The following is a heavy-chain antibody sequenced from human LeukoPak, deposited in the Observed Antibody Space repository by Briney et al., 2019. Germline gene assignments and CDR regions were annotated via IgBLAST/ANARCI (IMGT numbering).Heavy chain of an antibody. CDR3: VKDRAWLQFWS. Sequence: HAGGSLRLSCAASGFTFSNYGMNWVRQAPGKGLEWVSGISPSGDITYYADSVKGRFTISRDNSKNTVYLQVNSLRAEDTAVFYCVKDRAWLQFWSWGQGTLVTVSS. V-gene: IGHV3-23*01. CDR2: ISPSGDIT. J-gene: IGHJ4*02. D-gene: IGHD5-18*01. CDR1: GFTFSNYG.